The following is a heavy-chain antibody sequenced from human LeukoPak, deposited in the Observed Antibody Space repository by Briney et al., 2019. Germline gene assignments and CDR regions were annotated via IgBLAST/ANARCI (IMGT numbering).Heavy chain of an antibody. V-gene: IGHV3-23*01. D-gene: IGHD3-10*01. CDR2: ISGSGGST. CDR3: AKLGGLWFGELLYPEGYVDV. J-gene: IGHJ6*03. Sequence: GGSLRLSCAASGFTFSSYAMSWVRQAPGKGLEWVSAISGSGGSTYYADSVKGRFTISRDNSKNTLYLQMNSLRAEDMAVYYCAKLGGLWFGELLYPEGYVDVWGKGTTVTVSS. CDR1: GFTFSSYA.